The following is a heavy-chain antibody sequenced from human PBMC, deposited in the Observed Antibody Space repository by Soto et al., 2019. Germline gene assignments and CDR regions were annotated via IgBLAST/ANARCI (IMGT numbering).Heavy chain of an antibody. CDR2: IIPIFGTA. CDR3: ARPTRYYYDSSGQSAWFDP. CDR1: GGTFSSYA. J-gene: IGHJ5*02. V-gene: IGHV1-69*13. Sequence: ASVKVCCKASGGTFSSYAISWVRQAPGQGLEWMGGIIPIFGTANYAQKFQGRVTITADESTSTAYMELSSLRSEDTAVYYCARPTRYYYDSSGQSAWFDPWGQGTLVTVSS. D-gene: IGHD3-22*01.